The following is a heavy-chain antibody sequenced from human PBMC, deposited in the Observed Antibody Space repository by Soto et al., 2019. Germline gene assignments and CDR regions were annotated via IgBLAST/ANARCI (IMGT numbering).Heavy chain of an antibody. CDR3: ARVYYYGSGSYYKSAAGRFDY. J-gene: IGHJ4*02. CDR2: IYYSGST. Sequence: QVQLQESGPGLVKPSETLSLTCTVSGGSISSYYWSWIRQPPGKGLEWIGYIYYSGSTNYNPSLKSRVTISVDTSKNQFSLKLSSVTAADTAVYYCARVYYYGSGSYYKSAAGRFDYWAREPWSPSPQ. D-gene: IGHD3-10*01. CDR1: GGSISSYY. V-gene: IGHV4-59*01.